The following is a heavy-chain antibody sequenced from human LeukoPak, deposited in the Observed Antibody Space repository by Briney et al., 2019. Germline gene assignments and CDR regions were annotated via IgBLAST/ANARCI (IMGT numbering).Heavy chain of an antibody. CDR2: ISYSGST. D-gene: IGHD6-13*01. J-gene: IGHJ4*02. CDR3: ARWAAAADF. V-gene: IGHV4-59*08. CDR1: GASIRNYY. Sequence: SETLSLTCTVSGASIRNYYWTWIRQPPGKELEWIGYISYSGSTNYKPPLKSRVTMSVDMSKNQFSLKLSSVTAADTAVYYCARWAAAADFWGQRTLVTVSS.